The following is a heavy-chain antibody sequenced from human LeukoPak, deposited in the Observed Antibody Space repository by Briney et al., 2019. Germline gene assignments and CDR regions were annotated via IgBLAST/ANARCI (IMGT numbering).Heavy chain of an antibody. CDR1: GISLTTSGVG. CDR3: AHMLSYAFDI. D-gene: IGHD4/OR15-4a*01. CDR2: IYWDDDK. Sequence: SGPTLSKPTQTLTLTCTFSGISLTTSGVGVGWIRQPPGKALEWLALIYWDDDKRYGPSLKSRLTITKDTSKNQVVLTMTNMDPVDTATYYCAHMLSYAFDIWGQGTMVTVSS. V-gene: IGHV2-5*05. J-gene: IGHJ3*02.